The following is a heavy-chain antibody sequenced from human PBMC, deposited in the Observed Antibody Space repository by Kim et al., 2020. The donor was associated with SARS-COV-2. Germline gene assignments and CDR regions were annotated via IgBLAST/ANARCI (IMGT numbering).Heavy chain of an antibody. D-gene: IGHD2-2*01. CDR1: GFTFSTYW. J-gene: IGHJ6*03. CDR2: INSDGSRT. CDR3: ARRGSTSCPCYYMDV. V-gene: IGHV3-74*01. Sequence: GGSLRLSCAASGFTFSTYWMYWVRQAPGKGLVWVSRINSDGSRTNYADSVKGRFTISSDNAKNTLYLQRNSLRAEDTAVYYCARRGSTSCPCYYMDVWGKGTTVTVSS.